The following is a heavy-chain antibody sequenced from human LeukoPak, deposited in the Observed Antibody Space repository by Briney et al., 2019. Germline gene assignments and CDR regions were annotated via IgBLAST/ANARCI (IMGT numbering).Heavy chain of an antibody. Sequence: GGSLRLSCAASGFTFSSYEMNWVRQAPGKGLEWVSYISSSGSTIYYADSVKGRFTISRDNAKNSLYLQMNSLRAEDTAVYYCAKAPVTSCRGAYCYPFDYWGQETLVTVSS. CDR2: ISSSGSTI. J-gene: IGHJ4*02. CDR3: AKAPVTSCRGAYCYPFDY. CDR1: GFTFSSYE. D-gene: IGHD2-21*01. V-gene: IGHV3-48*03.